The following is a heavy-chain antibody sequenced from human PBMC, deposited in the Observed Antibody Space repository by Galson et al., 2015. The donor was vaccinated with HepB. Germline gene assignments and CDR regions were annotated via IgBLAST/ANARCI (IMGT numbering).Heavy chain of an antibody. V-gene: IGHV3-23*01. Sequence: SLRLSCAASGFPFSTFAMSWVRQAPGKGLEWVSVIRESGGGTDYADSVKGRFTISRDDSKNTLFLQINSLRADDTALYYCSKGAWLDCWGQGTLVTVSS. CDR2: IRESGGGT. D-gene: IGHD6-19*01. CDR1: GFPFSTFA. CDR3: SKGAWLDC. J-gene: IGHJ4*02.